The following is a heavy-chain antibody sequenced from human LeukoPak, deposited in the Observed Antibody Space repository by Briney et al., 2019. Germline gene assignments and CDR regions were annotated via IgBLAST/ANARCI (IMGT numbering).Heavy chain of an antibody. CDR3: ARERGNLRGDAFDI. Sequence: PSETLSLTCTVSGVSFSSYYWTWIRQPAGKGLKWIGRIYSSRNTNYNPSLESRVTMSIDTSKKQISLKLTSVTAADTAVYYCARERGNLRGDAFDIWGQGTMVTVSS. CDR1: GVSFSSYY. J-gene: IGHJ3*02. CDR2: IYSSRNT. V-gene: IGHV4-4*07. D-gene: IGHD1-26*01.